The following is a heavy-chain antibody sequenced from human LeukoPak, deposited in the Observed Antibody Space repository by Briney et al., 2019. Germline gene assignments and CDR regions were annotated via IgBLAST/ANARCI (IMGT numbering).Heavy chain of an antibody. CDR1: GGSISSYY. CDR3: ARGRMVSTFQH. CDR2: IYYSGST. D-gene: IGHD2-8*01. J-gene: IGHJ1*01. Sequence: SETLSLTCTVSGGSISSYYWSWIRQPPGKGLEWIGYIYYSGSTTYNPSLKSRVNMSVDTSKNEFSLKVNSVAAADTAVYYCARGRMVSTFQHWGQGNLVTVSS. V-gene: IGHV4-59*12.